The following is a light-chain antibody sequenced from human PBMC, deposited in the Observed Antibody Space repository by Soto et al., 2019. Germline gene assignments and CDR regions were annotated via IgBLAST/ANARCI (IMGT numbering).Light chain of an antibody. J-gene: IGKJ4*01. CDR1: QSVSSNS. CDR2: AAS. Sequence: EIVLTQSPGTLSLSPGEGDTLSCRASQSVSSNSLAWYQQKPGQAPRLLIYAASTRATGIPDRFSGSGSGTDFTLTINRLEPEDFAVYYCQQYGSSPLTFGGGTKVEIK. CDR3: QQYGSSPLT. V-gene: IGKV3-20*01.